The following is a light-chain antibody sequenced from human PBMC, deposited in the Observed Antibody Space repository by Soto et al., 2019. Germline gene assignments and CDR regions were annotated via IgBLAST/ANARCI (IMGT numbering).Light chain of an antibody. Sequence: DIQLTQSPSSLSASVGDRVIITCRASENIGNYLNWYQQIPGRAPKPLVLSASRLQSGVPSRFSGSGSGTDFTLTITSLQTEDFATYDCQQSYSAPLTFGPGTTVDFK. CDR1: ENIGNY. CDR2: SAS. CDR3: QQSYSAPLT. V-gene: IGKV1-39*01. J-gene: IGKJ3*01.